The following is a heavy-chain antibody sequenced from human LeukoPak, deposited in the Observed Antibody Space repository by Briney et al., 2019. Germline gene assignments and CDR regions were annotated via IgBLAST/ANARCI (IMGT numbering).Heavy chain of an antibody. CDR3: ARILGSSGWYV. Sequence: GGSLRLSCAASGFTFSSYSMNWVRQAPGKGLEWVSSISSSSSYIYYADSVKGRFTISRDNAKNSLYLQMNSLRAEDTAVYYCARILGSSGWYVWGQGTLVTVSS. D-gene: IGHD6-19*01. CDR1: GFTFSSYS. CDR2: ISSSSSYI. J-gene: IGHJ4*02. V-gene: IGHV3-21*01.